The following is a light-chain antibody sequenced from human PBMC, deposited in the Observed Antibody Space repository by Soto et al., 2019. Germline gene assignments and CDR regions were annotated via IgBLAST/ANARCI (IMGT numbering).Light chain of an antibody. CDR1: QSISSN. J-gene: IGKJ5*01. CDR3: QHYNNWST. CDR2: GAS. Sequence: EIVMTQSPASLSVSPGERATLSCRASQSISSNLAWYQQKPGQAPRLLISGASTRATGIPARFSGSGSGTEFTLTISSLQSEDVAVYYCQHYNNWSTFGQGTRLEIK. V-gene: IGKV3-15*01.